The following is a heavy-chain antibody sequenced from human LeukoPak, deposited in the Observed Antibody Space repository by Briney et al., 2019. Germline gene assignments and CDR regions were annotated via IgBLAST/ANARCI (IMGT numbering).Heavy chain of an antibody. J-gene: IGHJ4*02. CDR2: ISYDGSNK. CDR3: ARDSTYYYDSGSSGPHYFDN. V-gene: IGHV3-30*01. Sequence: GGSLRLSCAAPGFTFSSYAMHWVRQAPGKGLEWVAVISYDGSNKYYADSVKGRFTISRDNSKDTLYLQLNSLRAEDTAVYYCARDSTYYYDSGSSGPHYFDNWGQGTLVTVSS. CDR1: GFTFSSYA. D-gene: IGHD3-10*01.